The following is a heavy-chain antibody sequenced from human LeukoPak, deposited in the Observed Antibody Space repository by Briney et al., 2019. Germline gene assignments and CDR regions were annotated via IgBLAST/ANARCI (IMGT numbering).Heavy chain of an antibody. CDR1: GGSFSGYY. V-gene: IGHV4-34*01. CDR3: ARGPIARLYGTLDY. J-gene: IGHJ4*02. D-gene: IGHD1-14*01. CDR2: INHSGST. Sequence: SETLSLTCAVYGGSFSGYYWSWIRQPPGKGLEWIGEINHSGSTNYNPSLKSRVTISVDTSKNQFSLKLSSVTAADTAVYYCARGPIARLYGTLDYWGQGALVTVSS.